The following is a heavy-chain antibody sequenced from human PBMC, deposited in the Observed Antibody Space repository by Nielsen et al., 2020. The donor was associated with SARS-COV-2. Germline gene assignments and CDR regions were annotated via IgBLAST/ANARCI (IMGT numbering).Heavy chain of an antibody. CDR3: ARSRTRITIFGTGYFDS. V-gene: IGHV4-34*01. Sequence: SETLSLTCTVSGGSISSYHWSWIRQPPGKGLEWIGEINHSGSTNYNPSLKSRVTISVDTSKNQFSLKLSSVTAADTAVYYCARSRTRITIFGTGYFDSWGPGTLVTVSS. CDR1: GGSISSYH. CDR2: INHSGST. J-gene: IGHJ4*02. D-gene: IGHD3-3*01.